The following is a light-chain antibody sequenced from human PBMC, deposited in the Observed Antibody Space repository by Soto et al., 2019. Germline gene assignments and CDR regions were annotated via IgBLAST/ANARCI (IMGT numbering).Light chain of an antibody. CDR1: SSNIGSNT. CDR2: NNN. V-gene: IGLV1-44*01. CDR3: AAWDDSLNGYV. J-gene: IGLJ1*01. Sequence: QSVLTQPPSASGTPGQRVTISCSGSSSNIGSNTVNWYQQFPGTAPKLLIYNNNQQPSGVPDRFSGSKSGTSASLAISGLQSEDEADYHCAAWDDSLNGYVFGTGTKLTVL.